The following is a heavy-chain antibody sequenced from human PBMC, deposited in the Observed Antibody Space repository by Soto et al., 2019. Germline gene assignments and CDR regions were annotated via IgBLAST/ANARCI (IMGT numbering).Heavy chain of an antibody. Sequence: ASVKVSCKASRGTFSSYAISWVRQAPGQGLEWMGGIIPIFGTANYAQKFQGRVTITADESTSTAYMELSSLRSEDTAVYYCARDKLIRTSLVVVAATRYGFDPWGQGTLVTVSS. D-gene: IGHD2-15*01. V-gene: IGHV1-69*13. J-gene: IGHJ5*02. CDR1: RGTFSSYA. CDR2: IIPIFGTA. CDR3: ARDKLIRTSLVVVAATRYGFDP.